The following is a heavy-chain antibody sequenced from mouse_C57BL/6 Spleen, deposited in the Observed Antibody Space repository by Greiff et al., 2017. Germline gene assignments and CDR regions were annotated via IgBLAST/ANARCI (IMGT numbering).Heavy chain of an antibody. D-gene: IGHD2-4*01. Sequence: EVHLVESGGGLVKPGGSLKLSCAASGFTFSDYGMHWVRQAPEKGLEWVAYISSGSSTIYYADTVKGRFTISRDNAKNTLFLQMTSLRSEDTAMYYCARGYYDEGYYAMDYWGQGTSVTVSS. J-gene: IGHJ4*01. CDR2: ISSGSSTI. V-gene: IGHV5-17*01. CDR1: GFTFSDYG. CDR3: ARGYYDEGYYAMDY.